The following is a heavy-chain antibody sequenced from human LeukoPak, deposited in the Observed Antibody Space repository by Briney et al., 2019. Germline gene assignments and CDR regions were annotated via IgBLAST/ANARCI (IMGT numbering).Heavy chain of an antibody. CDR3: GRRVFASGRHDY. Sequence: SETLSLTCTVSGGSISSSSYYWGWIRQPPGKGLEWIGNIYYKGNTYYNPSLKSRVTISLDTSKNQFSLQLSSVTAADTAVYYCGRRVFASGRHDYWGRGALVTVSS. CDR2: IYYKGNT. D-gene: IGHD3-10*01. J-gene: IGHJ4*02. V-gene: IGHV4-39*01. CDR1: GGSISSSSYY.